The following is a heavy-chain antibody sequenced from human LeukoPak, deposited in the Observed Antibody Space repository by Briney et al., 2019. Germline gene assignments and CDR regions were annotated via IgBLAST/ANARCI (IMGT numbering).Heavy chain of an antibody. CDR3: ARGGILEWFSN. D-gene: IGHD3-3*01. CDR1: GFTFSSYS. Sequence: GGSLRLSCAASGFTFSSYSMNWVRQAPGKGLEWVSSISSSSSYIYYADSVKGRFTVSRDNAKNSVYLQMNSLRAEDTAVYYCARGGILEWFSNWGQGTLVTVSS. V-gene: IGHV3-21*01. CDR2: ISSSSSYI. J-gene: IGHJ4*02.